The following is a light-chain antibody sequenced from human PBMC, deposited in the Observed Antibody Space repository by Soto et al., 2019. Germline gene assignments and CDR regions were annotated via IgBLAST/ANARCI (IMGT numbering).Light chain of an antibody. V-gene: IGLV2-23*02. Sequence: QSVLTQPASVSGSPGQSITISCTGTSSDIGPYNFVSWYQHHPGEAPKLIIYEVTNRPSGVSHRFSGSKSGNTASLAISGLQPEDEADYYCCLYVGATTYVFATGTKVTVL. J-gene: IGLJ1*01. CDR3: CLYVGATTYV. CDR2: EVT. CDR1: SSDIGPYNF.